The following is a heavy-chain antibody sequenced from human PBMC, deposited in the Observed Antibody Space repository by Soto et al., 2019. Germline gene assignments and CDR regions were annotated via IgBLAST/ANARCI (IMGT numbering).Heavy chain of an antibody. CDR2: IYSGGST. Sequence: GGSLRLSCAASGFTVSSNYMSWVRQAPGKGLEWVSVIYSGGSTYYADSVKGRFTISRDNSKNTLYPQMNSLRAEDTAVYYCARLLLYGGNSENWFDPWGQGTLVTVSS. CDR1: GFTVSSNY. CDR3: ARLLLYGGNSENWFDP. V-gene: IGHV3-53*01. D-gene: IGHD4-17*01. J-gene: IGHJ5*02.